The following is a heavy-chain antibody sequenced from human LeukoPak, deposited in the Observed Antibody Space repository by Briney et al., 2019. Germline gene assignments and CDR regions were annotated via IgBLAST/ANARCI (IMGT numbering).Heavy chain of an antibody. J-gene: IGHJ5*02. V-gene: IGHV4-34*01. CDR3: ARGPGGYDILTGYLFDP. CDR2: INHSGST. D-gene: IGHD3-9*01. Sequence: SETLSLTCAVYGGSFSGYYWSWIRQPPGKGLEWSGEINHSGSTNYNPSLKSRVTISVDTSKNQFSLKLSSVTAADTAVYYCARGPGGYDILTGYLFDPWGQGTLATVSS. CDR1: GGSFSGYY.